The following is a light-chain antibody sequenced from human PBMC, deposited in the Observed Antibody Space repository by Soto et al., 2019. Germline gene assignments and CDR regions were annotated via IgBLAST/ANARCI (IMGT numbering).Light chain of an antibody. CDR1: QSIGRF. CDR3: QQYSSYSLPT. Sequence: DVQMGQSPSTRSACVGDRVTITCRASQSIGRFLAWYQHQPGKAPKLLIYDASSLNSGVPSRFSGSQSGTEFTLTITSLLPDDFATYFCQQYSSYSLPTFGGGTKVDIK. J-gene: IGKJ4*01. CDR2: DAS. V-gene: IGKV1-5*01.